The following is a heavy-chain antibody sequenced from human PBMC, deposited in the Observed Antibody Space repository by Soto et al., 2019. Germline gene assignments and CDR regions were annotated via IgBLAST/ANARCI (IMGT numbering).Heavy chain of an antibody. Sequence: QLQLVESGGGVVQPGTSLRLSCTASGFMFKSYVMHWVRQAPGKGLEWVALTSYDGNNQYYGYSVKGRFTVSRDNYKNTLHLQMDSLRPEDTALYYCARWGTTGGFDLWGQGTLVSVSS. CDR1: GFMFKSYV. D-gene: IGHD3-16*01. CDR3: ARWGTTGGFDL. J-gene: IGHJ4*02. CDR2: TSYDGNNQ. V-gene: IGHV3-30*19.